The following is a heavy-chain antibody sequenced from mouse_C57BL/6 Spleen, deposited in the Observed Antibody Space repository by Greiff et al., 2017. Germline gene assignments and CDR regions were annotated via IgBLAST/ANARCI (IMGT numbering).Heavy chain of an antibody. Sequence: EVKLVESGGGLVKPGGSLKLSCAASGFTFSSYAMSWVRQTPEKSLEWVATISDGGSYTYYPDNVKGRFTLSRDNAKNNLYLQMSHLKSEDTAMYYCARDFDYWGQGTTLTVSS. J-gene: IGHJ2*01. V-gene: IGHV5-4*01. CDR2: ISDGGSYT. CDR1: GFTFSSYA. CDR3: ARDFDY.